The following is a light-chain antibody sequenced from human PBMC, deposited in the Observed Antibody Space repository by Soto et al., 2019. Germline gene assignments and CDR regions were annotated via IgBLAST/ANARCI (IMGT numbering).Light chain of an antibody. CDR2: GAT. Sequence: DIRMTQSPSTLSASVGDRVTIACRASQSIDSWLAWYQQKPGKAPKLLIYGATSLETGVPSRFSASGSGTDFALTLSSLQPGDFATYFCQHYNSYGTFGQGTKLEI. J-gene: IGKJ1*01. CDR1: QSIDSW. CDR3: QHYNSYGT. V-gene: IGKV1-5*01.